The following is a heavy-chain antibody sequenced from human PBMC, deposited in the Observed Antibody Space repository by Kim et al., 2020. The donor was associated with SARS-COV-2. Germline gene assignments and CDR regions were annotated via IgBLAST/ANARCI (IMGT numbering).Heavy chain of an antibody. J-gene: IGHJ1*01. CDR2: ISVSSGHI. V-gene: IGHV3-21*01. CDR3: AKLGDTSGYY. CDR1: GFTFSTYG. D-gene: IGHD3-22*01. Sequence: GGSLRLSCAASGFTFSTYGMTWVRQAPGKGLEWVSSISVSSGHIYYADSVKGRFTISRDNAKNSLDLQMNSLRAEDTAVYYCAKLGDTSGYYWGQGTLGTVPS.